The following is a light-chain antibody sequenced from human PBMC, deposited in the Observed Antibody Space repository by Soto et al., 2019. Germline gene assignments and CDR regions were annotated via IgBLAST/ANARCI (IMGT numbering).Light chain of an antibody. Sequence: QSVLTQPASVSGSPGQSITISCTGTSSDVGSYDLVSWYQQHPGKAPRLMTYQVSRRPSGVSNRFSGSKSGNTAALTIAGLPDEDEADYYCCSYAGSGSYVFGSGTQLTVL. CDR2: QVS. CDR1: SSDVGSYDL. J-gene: IGLJ7*01. CDR3: CSYAGSGSYV. V-gene: IGLV2-23*02.